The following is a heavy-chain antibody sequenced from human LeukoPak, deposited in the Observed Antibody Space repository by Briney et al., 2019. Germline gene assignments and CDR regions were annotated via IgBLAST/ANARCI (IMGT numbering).Heavy chain of an antibody. CDR2: IRSKANSYAT. CDR1: GFTFSGSA. D-gene: IGHD3-22*01. J-gene: IGHJ4*02. V-gene: IGHV3-73*01. Sequence: GGSLRLSCAASGFTFSGSAMHWVRQASGKGLERVGRIRSKANSYATIYAASVKGRFTISRDDSKNTAYLQMNSLKTEDTAVYYCTTKSNYDSSTYYNDWGQGTLVTVSS. CDR3: TTKSNYDSSTYYND.